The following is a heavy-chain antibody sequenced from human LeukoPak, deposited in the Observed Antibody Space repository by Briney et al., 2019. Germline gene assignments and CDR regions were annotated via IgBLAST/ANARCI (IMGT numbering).Heavy chain of an antibody. CDR3: AKGDCSSTSCYSAFDI. D-gene: IGHD2-2*02. V-gene: IGHV3-30*18. CDR2: ISYDGSNK. J-gene: IGHJ3*02. CDR1: GFTFSSYG. Sequence: GGSLRLSCAASGFTFSSYGMHWVRQAPGKGLEWVAVISYDGSNKYYADSVKGRFTISRDNSKNTLYLQMNSLRAEDTAVYYCAKGDCSSTSCYSAFDIWGQGTMVTVSS.